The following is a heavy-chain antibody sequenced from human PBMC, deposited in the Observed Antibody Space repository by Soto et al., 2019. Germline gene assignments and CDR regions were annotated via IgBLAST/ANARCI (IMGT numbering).Heavy chain of an antibody. Sequence: GGSLRLSCAASGFTFSSYAMSWVRQAPGKGLEWVSAISGSGGSTYYADSVKGRFTISRDNSKNTLYLQMNSLRAEDTAVYYCAKAQRITMIVPWFDPWGQGTLVTVSS. J-gene: IGHJ5*02. CDR3: AKAQRITMIVPWFDP. V-gene: IGHV3-23*01. CDR2: ISGSGGST. CDR1: GFTFSSYA. D-gene: IGHD3-22*01.